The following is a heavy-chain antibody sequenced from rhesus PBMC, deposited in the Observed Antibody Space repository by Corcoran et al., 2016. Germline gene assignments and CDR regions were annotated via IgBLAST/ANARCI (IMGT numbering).Heavy chain of an antibody. J-gene: IGHJ4*01. CDR3: AKPPMGY. D-gene: IGHD4-17*01. CDR2: INSGGGST. CDR1: GFNFSSYG. Sequence: EVQLVETGGGLVQPGGSLKLSCAASGFNFSSYGMSWVRQAPGKGLEWVSAINSGGGSTYYAYSVKGRFTISRDNSKNTLSLQMNSLRAEDTAVYYCAKPPMGYWGQGVLVTVSS. V-gene: IGHV3S5*01.